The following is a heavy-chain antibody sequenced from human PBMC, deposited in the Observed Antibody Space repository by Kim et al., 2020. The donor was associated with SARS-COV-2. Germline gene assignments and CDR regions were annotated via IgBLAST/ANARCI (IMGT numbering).Heavy chain of an antibody. Sequence: GSTNYIPSLKSRVTISVDTSKNQFSLKLSSVTAADTAVYYCASYSSGYYSWGQGTLVTVSS. J-gene: IGHJ4*02. CDR2: GST. V-gene: IGHV4-34*01. D-gene: IGHD3-22*01. CDR3: ASYSSGYYS.